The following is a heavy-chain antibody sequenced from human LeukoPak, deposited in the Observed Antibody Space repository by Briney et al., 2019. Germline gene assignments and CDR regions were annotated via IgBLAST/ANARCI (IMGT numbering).Heavy chain of an antibody. CDR1: GGTFSSYA. Sequence: GASVKVSCKASGGTFSSYAISWVRQAPGQGLEWMGWMNPNSGNTGYAQKFQGRVTMTRNTSISTAYMELSSLRSEDTAVYYCARGPLYSSSSVDWGQGTLVTVSS. CDR3: ARGPLYSSSSVD. V-gene: IGHV1-8*02. J-gene: IGHJ4*02. CDR2: MNPNSGNT. D-gene: IGHD6-6*01.